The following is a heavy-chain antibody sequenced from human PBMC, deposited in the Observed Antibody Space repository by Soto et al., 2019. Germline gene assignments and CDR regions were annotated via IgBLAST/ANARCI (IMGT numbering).Heavy chain of an antibody. CDR3: AKGRYFDTSGGCANY. V-gene: IGHV3-23*01. Sequence: EVKLLGLGGGLVPPGAPPSPWGFTSELIFDTYALSGFRKIPGGGLGWVAAISGSGHGTVYTQSVQGRFIISRDKSKKTLFLQMNNLRDEDTAVYYCAKGRYFDTSGGCANYWGLGTLVSVSA. CDR1: ELIFDTYA. J-gene: IGHJ4*02. D-gene: IGHD3-22*01. CDR2: ISGSGHGT.